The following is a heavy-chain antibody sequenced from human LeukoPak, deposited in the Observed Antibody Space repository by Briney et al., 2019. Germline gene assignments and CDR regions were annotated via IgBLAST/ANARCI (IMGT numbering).Heavy chain of an antibody. D-gene: IGHD3-10*01. V-gene: IGHV3-23*01. CDR3: AQTGYGSGSYFYYYYYMDV. CDR2: ISGSGGST. J-gene: IGHJ6*03. CDR1: GFTFSSYA. Sequence: GGSLRLSCAASGFTFSSYAMSWVRQAPGKGLEWVSAISGSGGSTYYADSVKGRFTISRDNSKNTLYLQMNSLRAEDTAVYYCAQTGYGSGSYFYYYYYMDVWGKGATVTISS.